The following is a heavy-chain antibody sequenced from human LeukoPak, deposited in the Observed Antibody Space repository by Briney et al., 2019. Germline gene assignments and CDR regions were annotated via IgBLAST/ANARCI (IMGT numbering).Heavy chain of an antibody. Sequence: GASVKVSCKASGYTFTGYYMHWVRQAPGQGLEWMGWINPNSGGTNYAQKFQGRVTMTRDTSISTAYMELSRLRSDDTAVYYCARSVSGSSLGFDYWGQGTLVTVSS. CDR3: ARSVSGSSLGFDY. CDR1: GYTFTGYY. J-gene: IGHJ4*02. V-gene: IGHV1-2*02. D-gene: IGHD1-26*01. CDR2: INPNSGGT.